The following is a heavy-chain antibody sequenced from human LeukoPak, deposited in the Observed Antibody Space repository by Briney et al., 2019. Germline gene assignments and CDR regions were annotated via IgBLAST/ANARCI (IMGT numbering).Heavy chain of an antibody. D-gene: IGHD3-22*01. CDR2: IYPGDSDT. V-gene: IGHV5-51*01. CDR3: ARQGYDSSGYYYKFDY. Sequence: GESLKISCKGSGYSFTSYWIGWVRQMPGEGLEWMGIIYPGDSDTRYSPSFQGQVTISADKSISTAYLQWSSLKASDTAMYYCARQGYDSSGYYYKFDYWGQGTLVTVSS. J-gene: IGHJ4*02. CDR1: GYSFTSYW.